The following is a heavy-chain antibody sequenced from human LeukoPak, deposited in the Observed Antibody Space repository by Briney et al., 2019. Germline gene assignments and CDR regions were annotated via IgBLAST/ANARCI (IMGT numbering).Heavy chain of an antibody. V-gene: IGHV3-30*18. D-gene: IGHD6-19*01. CDR1: GFTFSSYG. J-gene: IGHJ4*02. CDR2: ISYVGGDK. CDR3: AKVRYSSGWPEFDH. Sequence: GRSLRLSCVASGFTFSSYGMHWVRQAPGKGPEWVALISYVGGDKYYVDSVKGRFTISRDNSKNTLYLQMNSLRAEDTAVYYCAKVRYSSGWPEFDHWGQGTLVTVSS.